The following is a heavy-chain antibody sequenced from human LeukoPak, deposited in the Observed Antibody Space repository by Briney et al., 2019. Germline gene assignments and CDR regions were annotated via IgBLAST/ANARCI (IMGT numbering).Heavy chain of an antibody. D-gene: IGHD3-3*01. J-gene: IGHJ5*02. CDR2: IYYSGST. V-gene: IGHV4-39*01. CDR3: ARLTYYDPAGFDP. CDR1: GGSISSSSYY. Sequence: SETLSLTCTVSGGSISSSSYYWGWIRQPPGKGLEWIGSIYYSGSTYYNPSLKSRVPISVDTSKNQFSLKLSSVTAADTAVYYCARLTYYDPAGFDPWGQGTLVTVSS.